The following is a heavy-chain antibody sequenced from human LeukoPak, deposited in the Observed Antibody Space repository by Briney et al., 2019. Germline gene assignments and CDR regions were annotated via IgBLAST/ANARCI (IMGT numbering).Heavy chain of an antibody. J-gene: IGHJ4*02. CDR1: GFTFSNYG. CDR2: IRSGGSNK. V-gene: IGHV3-30*02. CDR3: AKVFPDYDILTGPGDY. Sequence: GGSLRLSCAASGFTFSNYGMHWVRQAPGKGLEWVAFIRSGGSNKYYADSVKGRFTISRDNSKNTLYLQMNSLRVEDTAVYYYAKVFPDYDILTGPGDYWGQGTLVTVSS. D-gene: IGHD3-9*01.